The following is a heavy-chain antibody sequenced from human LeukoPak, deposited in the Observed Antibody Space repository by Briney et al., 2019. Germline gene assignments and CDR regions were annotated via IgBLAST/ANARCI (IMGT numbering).Heavy chain of an antibody. CDR1: GGSISSYY. CDR2: IYYTRSA. CDR3: ARVGFCSGGNCYPVIFDY. Sequence: PSETLSLTCTASGGSISSYYWNWIRQPPGKGLEWIGFIYYTRSANYNPSLKSRVTISVDTSKNQFSLKLSSVTAADTAVYYCARVGFCSGGNCYPVIFDYWGQGTLVTVSS. J-gene: IGHJ4*02. D-gene: IGHD2-15*01. V-gene: IGHV4-59*01.